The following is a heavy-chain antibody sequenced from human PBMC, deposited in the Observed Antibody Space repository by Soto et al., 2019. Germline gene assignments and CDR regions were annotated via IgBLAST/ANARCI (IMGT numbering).Heavy chain of an antibody. CDR3: ARSRLKWLRSPYFDY. Sequence: PSETLSLTCAVYGGSFSGYYWSWIRQPPGKGLEWIGEINHSESTNYNPSLKSRVTISVDTSKNQFSLKLSSVTAADTAVYYCARSRLKWLRSPYFDYWGQGTLVTVSS. CDR1: GGSFSGYY. V-gene: IGHV4-34*01. CDR2: INHSEST. J-gene: IGHJ4*02. D-gene: IGHD5-12*01.